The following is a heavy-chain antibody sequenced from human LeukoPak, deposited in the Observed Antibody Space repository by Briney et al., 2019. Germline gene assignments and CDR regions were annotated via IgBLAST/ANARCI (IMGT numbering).Heavy chain of an antibody. Sequence: SETLSLTCSVSRGSISSYYWSWIRQPAGKGLEWIGRVYSSGSTNYNPPLKSRVTMSIDTSKNQFSLKLSSVTAADTAVYYCARDRSSGWYVVDYWGQGTLVTVSS. CDR3: ARDRSSGWYVVDY. CDR1: RGSISSYY. D-gene: IGHD6-19*01. V-gene: IGHV4-4*07. J-gene: IGHJ4*02. CDR2: VYSSGST.